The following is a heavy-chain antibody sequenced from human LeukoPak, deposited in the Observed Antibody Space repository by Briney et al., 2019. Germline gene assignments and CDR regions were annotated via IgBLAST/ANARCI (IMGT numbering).Heavy chain of an antibody. J-gene: IGHJ6*04. CDR3: GRGGGGLQPKNHYYYHRLDV. CDR1: GGAFSSYG. CDR2: IIPILDMA. D-gene: IGHD5-24*01. Sequence: SVKVSCKASGGAFSSYGITWVRQAPGQGPEWMGRIIPILDMADYAQKFQGRVTITADKSTRTAYMEMSSLRSEDTAVYYGGRGGGGLQPKNHYYYHRLDVGAKGTTVTFPS. V-gene: IGHV1-69*04.